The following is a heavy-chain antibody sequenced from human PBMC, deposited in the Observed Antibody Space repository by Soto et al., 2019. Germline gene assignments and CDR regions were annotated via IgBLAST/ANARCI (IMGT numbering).Heavy chain of an antibody. V-gene: IGHV3-9*02. CDR1: GFTSDDYA. CDR2: ISWNSGSI. CDR3: AKSNPQRYCSGGSCYSHYYYYMDV. J-gene: IGHJ6*03. D-gene: IGHD2-15*01. Sequence: GGSLRLSCAASGFTSDDYAMHWVRQAPGKGLEWVSGISWNSGSIGYAESVKGRFTISRDNAKNSLYLQMNSLRAEDTAFYYCAKSNPQRYCSGGSCYSHYYYYMDVWGKGTTVTVSS.